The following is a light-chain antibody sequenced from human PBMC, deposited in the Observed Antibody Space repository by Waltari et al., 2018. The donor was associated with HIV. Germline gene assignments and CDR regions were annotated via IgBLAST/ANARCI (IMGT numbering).Light chain of an antibody. V-gene: IGLV1-40*01. CDR3: RSYDSSLGGVV. CDR2: GDS. Sequence: QSVLTQPPSVSGAPGPWVTLSHIGAGYDVLWDHQHPATAPKPVIYGDSNLPSWVPDRFSGSKSATYASLAITGLQAEDEADDYCRSYDSSLGGVVFGGGTKLTVL. J-gene: IGLJ2*01. CDR1: IGAGYD.